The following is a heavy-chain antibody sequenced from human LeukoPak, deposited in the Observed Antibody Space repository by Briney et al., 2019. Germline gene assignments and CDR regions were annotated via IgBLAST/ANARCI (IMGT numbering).Heavy chain of an antibody. CDR1: GFTFSSYA. V-gene: IGHV3-23*01. CDR2: ISGSGGST. J-gene: IGHJ4*02. Sequence: GGSLRLSCAASGFTFSSYAMSWVRQAPGKGLEWVSAISGSGGSTYYADSVKGRFTISRDNSKNTLYLQMNSLRAEDTAVYYCAKDKVRALWFGELYYFDYWGQGTLVTASS. D-gene: IGHD3-10*01. CDR3: AKDKVRALWFGELYYFDY.